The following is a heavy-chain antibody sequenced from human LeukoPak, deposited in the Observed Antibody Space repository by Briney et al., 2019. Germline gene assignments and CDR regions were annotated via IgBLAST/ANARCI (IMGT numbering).Heavy chain of an antibody. D-gene: IGHD1-26*01. V-gene: IGHV3-21*01. Sequence: GGSLRLSCAASGFTFSNYSMNWVRQAPGKGLEWVSSISSSSYYIYYADALKGRFTISRDNAKNSLYLQMNSLRAEDTAVYYCARDSSGFDPWGQGTLVTVSS. CDR1: GFTFSNYS. J-gene: IGHJ5*02. CDR3: ARDSSGFDP. CDR2: ISSSSYYI.